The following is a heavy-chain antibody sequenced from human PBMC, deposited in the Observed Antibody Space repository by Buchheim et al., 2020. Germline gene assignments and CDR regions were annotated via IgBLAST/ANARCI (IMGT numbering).Heavy chain of an antibody. CDR3: ARIWELRYFDWLSNYYFDY. CDR2: ISSSSSYT. V-gene: IGHV3-11*06. J-gene: IGHJ4*02. D-gene: IGHD3-9*01. Sequence: QVQLVESGGGSVKPGGSLRLSYAASGFTFSDYYMSWIRQAPGKGLEWVSYISSSSSYTNYADSVKGRFTISRDKAKNSLYLQMNSLRAEDTAVYYCARIWELRYFDWLSNYYFDYWGQGTL. CDR1: GFTFSDYY.